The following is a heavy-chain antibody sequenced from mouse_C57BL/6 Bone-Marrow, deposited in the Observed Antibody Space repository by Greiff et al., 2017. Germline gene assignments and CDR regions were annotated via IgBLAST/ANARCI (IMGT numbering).Heavy chain of an antibody. J-gene: IGHJ1*03. CDR2: INYDGSST. CDR1: GFTFSDYY. CDR3: ARNYDYDWYFDV. V-gene: IGHV5-16*01. D-gene: IGHD2-4*01. Sequence: DVKLVESEGGLVQPGSSMKLSCTASGFTFSDYYMAWVRQVPEKGLEWVANINYDGSSTYYLDSLKSRFIISRDNAKNLLYLQMSSLKSEDTATYYCARNYDYDWYFDVWGTGTTVTVSS.